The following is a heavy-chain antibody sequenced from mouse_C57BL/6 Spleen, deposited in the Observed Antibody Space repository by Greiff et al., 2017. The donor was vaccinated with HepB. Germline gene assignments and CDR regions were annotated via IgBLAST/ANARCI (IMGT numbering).Heavy chain of an antibody. J-gene: IGHJ1*03. CDR2: IYPGGGYT. CDR3: ARFGIYYYGSSYGYFDV. Sequence: QVQLQQSGAELVRPGTSVKMSCKASGYTFPNYWIGWAKQRPGHGLEWIGDIYPGGGYTNYNEKFKGKATLTADKSSSTAYMQFSSLTSEDSAIYYCARFGIYYYGSSYGYFDVWGTGTTVTVSS. V-gene: IGHV1-63*01. D-gene: IGHD1-1*01. CDR1: GYTFPNYW.